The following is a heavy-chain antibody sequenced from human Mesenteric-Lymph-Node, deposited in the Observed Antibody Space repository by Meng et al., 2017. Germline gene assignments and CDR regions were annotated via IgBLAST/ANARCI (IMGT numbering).Heavy chain of an antibody. V-gene: IGHV4-4*07. J-gene: IGHJ4*02. CDR3: ARGGGIQLWFDY. Sequence: GSLRLSCTVSGGSISDYYWSWIRQPAGKGLEWIGRIFTSGSTSYNPSLKSRVTMSVDTSKNQFSLKLSSVTAADRAVYYCARGGGIQLWFDYWGQGTLVTVSS. CDR1: GGSISDYY. D-gene: IGHD5-18*01. CDR2: IFTSGST.